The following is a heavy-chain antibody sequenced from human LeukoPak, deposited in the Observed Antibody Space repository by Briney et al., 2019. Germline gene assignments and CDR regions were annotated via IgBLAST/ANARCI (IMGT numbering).Heavy chain of an antibody. J-gene: IGHJ4*02. CDR3: ARDGGITGDFDY. CDR1: GGSISSYY. Sequence: SETLSLTCTVSGGSISSYYWSWIRQPPGKGLEWIGYVYYSGSTNYNPSLKSRVTISIDTSKNQFSLKLSSVTAADTAVYYCARDGGITGDFDYWGQGTLATVSS. CDR2: VYYSGST. V-gene: IGHV4-59*01. D-gene: IGHD1-20*01.